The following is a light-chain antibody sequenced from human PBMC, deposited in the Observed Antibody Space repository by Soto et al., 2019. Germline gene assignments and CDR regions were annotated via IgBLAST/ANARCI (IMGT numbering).Light chain of an antibody. CDR3: QQTYTAPRT. Sequence: DIQMTQSPSSLSASVGDIVTITCLASQSISSYLNWYQQKPGKAPKLLIYAASSLQSGVPSRFSGSGSGADFNLTISSLQTEDFATYYCQQTYTAPRTFGQGTKVDIK. V-gene: IGKV1-39*01. J-gene: IGKJ1*01. CDR1: QSISSY. CDR2: AAS.